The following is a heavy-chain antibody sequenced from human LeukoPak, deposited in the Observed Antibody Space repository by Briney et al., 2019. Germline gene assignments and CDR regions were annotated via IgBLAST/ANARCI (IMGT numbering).Heavy chain of an antibody. CDR3: ARVYYGSGSLHYYYYYMDV. V-gene: IGHV3-48*01. J-gene: IGHJ6*03. CDR2: ISSSSSTI. D-gene: IGHD3-10*01. Sequence: TGGSLRLSCAASGFTFSSYSMNWVRQAPGKGLEWVSYISSSSSTIYYADSVKGRFTISRDNAKNSLYLQMNSLRAEDTAVYYCARVYYGSGSLHYYYYYMDVWGKGTTVTISS. CDR1: GFTFSSYS.